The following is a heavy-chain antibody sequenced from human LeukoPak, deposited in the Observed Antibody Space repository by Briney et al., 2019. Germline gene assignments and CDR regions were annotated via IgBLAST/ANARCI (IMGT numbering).Heavy chain of an antibody. Sequence: GGSLRLSCSASGFTFSSYVMNWVRQAPGKGLEWVSSLSGSGGSTYYADSVKGRFTISRDNSMDTKNTLYLQMNSLRAEDTAVYYCAKAAMITFGGALDYWGQGILVTVSS. J-gene: IGHJ4*02. CDR2: LSGSGGST. D-gene: IGHD3-16*01. CDR3: AKAAMITFGGALDY. V-gene: IGHV3-23*01. CDR1: GFTFSSYV.